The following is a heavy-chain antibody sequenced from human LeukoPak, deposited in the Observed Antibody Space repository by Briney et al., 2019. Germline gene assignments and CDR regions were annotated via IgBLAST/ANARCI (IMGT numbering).Heavy chain of an antibody. CDR3: AKDPQYCSGGSCYSSNNWFDP. CDR1: GFTFSDYG. D-gene: IGHD2-15*01. V-gene: IGHV3-30*02. CDR2: IRYDGSNK. Sequence: PGGSLRLSCAGSGFTFSDYGMHWVRQAPGKGLEWVAFIRYDGSNKYYADSVKGRFTISRDNSKNTLYLQMNSLRAEDTAVYYCAKDPQYCSGGSCYSSNNWFDPWGQGTLVTVSS. J-gene: IGHJ5*02.